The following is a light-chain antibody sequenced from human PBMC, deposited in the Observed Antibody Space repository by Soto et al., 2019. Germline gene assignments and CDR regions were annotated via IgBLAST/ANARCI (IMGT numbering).Light chain of an antibody. Sequence: EIVLTQSPATLSLSPGERATLSCRASQSVSSYLAWYQQKPGQAPRLLIYDASNRATGIPARFSGSGSGTDFTLTISILEPEDFAVYYCQQRSTPLTFGGGTKVEIK. CDR1: QSVSSY. V-gene: IGKV3-11*01. CDR2: DAS. J-gene: IGKJ4*01. CDR3: QQRSTPLT.